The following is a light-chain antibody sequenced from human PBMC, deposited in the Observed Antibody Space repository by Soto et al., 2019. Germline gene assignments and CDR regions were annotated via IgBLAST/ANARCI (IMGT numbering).Light chain of an antibody. CDR2: DAS. CDR3: QQLHDYPIT. CDR1: QSISSW. V-gene: IGKV1-5*01. J-gene: IGKJ5*01. Sequence: DIQMTQSPSTLSASVGARVTITCRASQSISSWLAWYQQKPGKAPKLMIYDASSLESGVPSRFSGSGSGTDFTLTISSLQPEDFATYYCQQLHDYPITFGQGTRLEIK.